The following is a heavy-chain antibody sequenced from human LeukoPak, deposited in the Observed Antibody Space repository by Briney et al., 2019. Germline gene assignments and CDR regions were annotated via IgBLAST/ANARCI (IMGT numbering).Heavy chain of an antibody. D-gene: IGHD4-23*01. CDR1: GFTFSSYG. CDR3: CSSTDQGGNPDYYYYGMDV. J-gene: IGHJ6*02. CDR2: IWYDGSNK. Sequence: PGRSLRLSCAASGFTFSSYGMHWVRQAPGKGLEWVAVIWYDGSNKYYADSVKGRFTISRDNSKNTLYLQMNSLRAEDTAVYYCCSSTDQGGNPDYYYYGMDVWGQGTTVTVSS. V-gene: IGHV3-33*01.